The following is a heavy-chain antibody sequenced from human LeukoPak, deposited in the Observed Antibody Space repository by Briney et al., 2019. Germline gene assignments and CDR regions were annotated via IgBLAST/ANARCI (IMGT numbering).Heavy chain of an antibody. J-gene: IGHJ4*02. V-gene: IGHV3-23*01. CDR3: AILTTVTTKGDY. Sequence: GGSLRLSCAASGFTFSSYAMSWVRQAPGKGLEWVSAISGSGGSTYYADSVKGRFTISRDNSKNKLYLQMNSLRAEDTAVYYCAILTTVTTKGDYWGQGTLVTVSS. CDR1: GFTFSSYA. CDR2: ISGSGGST. D-gene: IGHD4-17*01.